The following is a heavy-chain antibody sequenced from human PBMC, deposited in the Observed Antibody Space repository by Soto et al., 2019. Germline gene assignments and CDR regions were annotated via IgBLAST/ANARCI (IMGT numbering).Heavy chain of an antibody. CDR1: GGTCSSYA. CDR3: ARDRSGSYYGFDY. Sequence: GASVKVSCKASGGTCSSYAISWVLQAPGQGLEWMGGIIPIFGTANYAQKFQGRVTITADESTSTAYMELSSLRSEDTAVYYCARDRSGSYYGFDYWGQGTLVTVSS. CDR2: IIPIFGTA. J-gene: IGHJ4*02. V-gene: IGHV1-69*13. D-gene: IGHD1-26*01.